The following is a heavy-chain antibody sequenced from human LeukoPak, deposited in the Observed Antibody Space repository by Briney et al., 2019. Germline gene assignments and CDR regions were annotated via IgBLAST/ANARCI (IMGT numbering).Heavy chain of an antibody. Sequence: ASVKVSCKASGYSFTGYYCHWVRQATGQGLEWMGIIGPHGDDATYAQKFQGRVTMTGERSTRTVYMQLSSLRSDDTAVYYCARAGVMATNHFDLWGRGTLVTVSS. CDR3: ARAGVMATNHFDL. CDR1: GYSFTGYY. D-gene: IGHD5-24*01. CDR2: IGPHGDDA. V-gene: IGHV1-46*01. J-gene: IGHJ2*01.